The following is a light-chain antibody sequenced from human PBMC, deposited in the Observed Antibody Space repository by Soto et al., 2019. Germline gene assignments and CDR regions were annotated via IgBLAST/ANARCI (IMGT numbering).Light chain of an antibody. CDR2: DAS. CDR1: QSVNKW. Sequence: DIQMTQSPSTLSASVGDRVTITCRASQSVNKWLAWFQQRPGKVPKLLIFDASTLQTGVPSRFGGGGSGTEFTLTISGLQPDDFATYYCQQYNDYSWTFGQGTKVDIK. CDR3: QQYNDYSWT. J-gene: IGKJ1*01. V-gene: IGKV1-5*01.